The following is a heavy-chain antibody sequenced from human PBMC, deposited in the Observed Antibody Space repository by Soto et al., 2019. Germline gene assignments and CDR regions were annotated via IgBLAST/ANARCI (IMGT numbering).Heavy chain of an antibody. CDR1: GYIFSSYC. CDR2: INPGGGRT. J-gene: IGHJ6*02. CDR3: ARDVSGPGATYVMDV. V-gene: IGHV1-46*01. Sequence: ASVKVSCKAPGYIFSSYCIYWVRQAPGQGLQWMGIINPGGGRTAYAQKFQGRVTLTRDMSTSTVYMELTSLTYDDTAVYYCARDVSGPGATYVMDVWGQGTTVTVSS. D-gene: IGHD2-2*01.